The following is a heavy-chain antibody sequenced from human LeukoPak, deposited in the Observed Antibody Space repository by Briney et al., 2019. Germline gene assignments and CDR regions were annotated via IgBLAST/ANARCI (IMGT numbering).Heavy chain of an antibody. V-gene: IGHV3-7*01. CDR2: IKPDGSEK. Sequence: GGSLRLSCAASGFTFSSYWLTWVRQAPGKGLEWVANIKPDGSEKYYVDSVKGRFIISRDNAQNSLYLQMSSLRAEDTAVYYCARVRDGYKPPKLSSYYYMDVWGKGTTVTISS. D-gene: IGHD5-24*01. CDR1: GFTFSSYW. CDR3: ARVRDGYKPPKLSSYYYMDV. J-gene: IGHJ6*03.